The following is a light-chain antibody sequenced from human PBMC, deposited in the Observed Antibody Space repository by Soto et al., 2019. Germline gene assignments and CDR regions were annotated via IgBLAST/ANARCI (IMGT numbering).Light chain of an antibody. J-gene: IGLJ2*01. CDR2: ANT. CDR3: QSFGNSLSASI. V-gene: IGLV1-40*01. Sequence: QSVLTQPPSMSGAPGQRVTISCSGSGSNIGAGYDVHWYQQFPGAAPKVLIYANTNRPSGVPDRFSGSKSGTSAFLAIAGLQAEDEADYYCQSFGNSLSASIFGGGTQLTVL. CDR1: GSNIGAGYD.